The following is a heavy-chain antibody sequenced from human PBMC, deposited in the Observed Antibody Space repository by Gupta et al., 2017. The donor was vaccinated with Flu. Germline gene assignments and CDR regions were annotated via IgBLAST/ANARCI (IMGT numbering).Heavy chain of an antibody. D-gene: IGHD3-10*01. CDR3: AAVRGFSAGWVDP. CDR1: GFTFTSPA. CDR2: IVVGSGNT. Sequence: QMQLVQSGPEVKKPGTSVKVSCKASGFTFTSPAMQSVRQARGQRLEWIGWIVVGSGNTNYAQKFQERVTITRDMSTSTAYMELSSLRSEDTAVYYCAAVRGFSAGWVDPWGQGTMVTVAS. J-gene: IGHJ5*02. V-gene: IGHV1-58*02.